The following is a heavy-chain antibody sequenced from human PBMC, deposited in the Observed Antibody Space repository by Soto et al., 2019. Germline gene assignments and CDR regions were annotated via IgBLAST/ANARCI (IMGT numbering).Heavy chain of an antibody. V-gene: IGHV1-24*01. CDR1: GYTLTELS. Sequence: ASVKVSCKVSGYTLTELSMHWVRQAPGKGLEWMGGFDPEDGETIYAQKFQGRVTMTEDTSTDTAYMELSSLRSEDTAVYYCATDAPPYYYEGSGYPSFDYWGKGPLVTVSS. CDR2: FDPEDGET. D-gene: IGHD3-22*01. J-gene: IGHJ4*02. CDR3: ATDAPPYYYEGSGYPSFDY.